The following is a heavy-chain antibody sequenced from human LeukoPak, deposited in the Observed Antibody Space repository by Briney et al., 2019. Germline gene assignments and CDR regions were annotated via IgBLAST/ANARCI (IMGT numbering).Heavy chain of an antibody. Sequence: SETLSLTCAVSGGSISSGGYSWSWIRQPPGKGLEWIGYIYHSGSTYYNPSLKRRVTISGERAKKQFSVKVSSVTPADTAVYYCARGGYDSSGYQFDYWGQGTLVTVSS. CDR1: GGSISSGGYS. D-gene: IGHD3-22*01. J-gene: IGHJ4*02. CDR3: ARGGYDSSGYQFDY. CDR2: IYHSGST. V-gene: IGHV4-30-2*01.